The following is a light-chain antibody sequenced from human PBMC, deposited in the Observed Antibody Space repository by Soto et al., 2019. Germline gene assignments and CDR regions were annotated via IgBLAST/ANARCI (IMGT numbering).Light chain of an antibody. J-gene: IGKJ1*01. V-gene: IGKV1-9*01. CDR2: AAS. CDR1: QDINSF. CDR3: QHYRRNTWS. Sequence: IQLTQSPSSLSASVGDRVTITCRASQDINSFLAWYQQKPGKAPKLLIYAASTLQSGVPSRFSGSGSGTDFTLTISSLQPEDFATYYCQHYRRNTWSFGPGTKVDIK.